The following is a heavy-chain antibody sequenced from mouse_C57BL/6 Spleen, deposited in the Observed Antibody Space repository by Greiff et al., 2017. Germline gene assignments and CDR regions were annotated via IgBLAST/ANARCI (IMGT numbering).Heavy chain of an antibody. D-gene: IGHD1-1*01. CDR2: IDPANGNT. V-gene: IGHV14-3*01. CDR1: GFNIKNTY. Sequence: EVQLQQSVAELVRPGASVKLSCTASGFNIKNTYMHWVKQRPEQGLEWIGRIDPANGNTKYAPKFQGKATITADTSSNTAYLQLSSLTSEDTAIYYCARSEAFTTVVARDHYYAMDYWGQGTSVTVSS. CDR3: ARSEAFTTVVARDHYYAMDY. J-gene: IGHJ4*01.